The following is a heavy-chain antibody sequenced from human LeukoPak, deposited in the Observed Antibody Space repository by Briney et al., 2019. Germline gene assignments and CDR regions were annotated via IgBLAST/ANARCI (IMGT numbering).Heavy chain of an antibody. D-gene: IGHD3-10*01. CDR3: ARDGSYYDSGSYYGWFDP. J-gene: IGHJ5*02. CDR2: IYTSGST. V-gene: IGHV4-61*02. Sequence: PSETLSLTCTVSGGSISSGSYYWSWIRQPAGKGLEWIGRIYTSGSTNYNPSLKSRVTISGDTSNNQFSLKLSSVTAADTAVYYCARDGSYYDSGSYYGWFDPWGQGTLVTVSS. CDR1: GGSISSGSYY.